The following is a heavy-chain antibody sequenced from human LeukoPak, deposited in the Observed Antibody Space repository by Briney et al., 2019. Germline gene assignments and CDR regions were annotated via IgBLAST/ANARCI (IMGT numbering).Heavy chain of an antibody. CDR3: ARGIPDPGSSGRVGWSY. V-gene: IGHV1-46*04. Sequence: GASVKVSCKASGYTFTIYYMHWRRQAPGQGLEWRGIINPSGGSTSYAQKLQGRVNMTRDPSIRTAYMELSRLRSDDTAVYCCARGIPDPGSSGRVGWSYWGQGTLVTVSS. CDR2: INPSGGST. D-gene: IGHD3-22*01. J-gene: IGHJ4*02. CDR1: GYTFTIYY.